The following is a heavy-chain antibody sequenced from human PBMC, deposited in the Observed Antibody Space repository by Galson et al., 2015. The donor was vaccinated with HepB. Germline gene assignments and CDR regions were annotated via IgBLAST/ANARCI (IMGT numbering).Heavy chain of an antibody. V-gene: IGHV3-7*01. Sequence: SLRLSCAASGFTFSSYWMSWVRQAPGKGLEWVANIKQDGSEKYYVDSVKGRFTISRDNSKNTLYLQMNSLRAEDTAVYYCARVQQQLVVLYYYYGMDVWGQGTTVTVSS. CDR1: GFTFSSYW. CDR2: IKQDGSEK. CDR3: ARVQQQLVVLYYYYGMDV. J-gene: IGHJ6*02. D-gene: IGHD6-13*01.